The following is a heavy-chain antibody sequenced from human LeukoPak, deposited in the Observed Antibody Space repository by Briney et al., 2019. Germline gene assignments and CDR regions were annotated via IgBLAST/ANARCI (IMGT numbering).Heavy chain of an antibody. J-gene: IGHJ4*02. V-gene: IGHV1-2*02. CDR2: INPNSGGT. CDR3: ARDIVVVPAADHDDY. CDR1: GYTFTGYY. D-gene: IGHD2-2*01. Sequence: GASVKVSCKASGYTFTGYYVHWVRQAPGQGLEWMGWINPNSGGTNYAQKFQGRVTMTRDTSISTAYMELSRLRSDDTAVYYCARDIVVVPAADHDDYWGQGTLVTVSS.